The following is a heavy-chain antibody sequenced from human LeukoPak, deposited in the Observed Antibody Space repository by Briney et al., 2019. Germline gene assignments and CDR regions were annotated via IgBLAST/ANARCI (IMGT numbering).Heavy chain of an antibody. V-gene: IGHV3-53*01. Sequence: PGGSLRLSCAASGFTFSKYAMTWVRQAPGKGLEWVSVIFSGGSTDYADSLKGRFTISRDNFKNTLYLQMNSLRAEDTAVYYCARGAGGTWEYYFDSWGQGTLVTVSS. D-gene: IGHD1-7*01. CDR3: ARGAGGTWEYYFDS. J-gene: IGHJ4*02. CDR2: IFSGGST. CDR1: GFTFSKYA.